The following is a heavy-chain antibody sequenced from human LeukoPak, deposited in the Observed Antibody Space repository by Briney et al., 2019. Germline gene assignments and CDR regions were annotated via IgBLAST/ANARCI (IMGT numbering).Heavy chain of an antibody. J-gene: IGHJ4*02. V-gene: IGHV3-30*04. CDR2: ISYDGINQ. CDR3: ARDGDDSNPYYDW. CDR1: GFTFSSYT. D-gene: IGHD3-22*01. Sequence: GGSLRLSCAASGFTFSSYTMSWVRQTPDKGLEWVTLISYDGINQYYADSVKGRFTISRDGSNLYLQMDSLRPEDTAVYYCARDGDDSNPYYDWWGQGTLVTVSS.